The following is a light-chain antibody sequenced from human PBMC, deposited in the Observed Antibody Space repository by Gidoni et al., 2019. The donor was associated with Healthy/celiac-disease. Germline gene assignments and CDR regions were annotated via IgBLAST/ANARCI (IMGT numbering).Light chain of an antibody. J-gene: IGKJ1*01. CDR3: QQYGSSPQT. Sequence: EIVLTQSPGTLSLSPGERATLSCRASPSVSSSYLAWYQQKPCQAPRLLIYGASSRATGIPDRFSGSGSGTDFTLTISRLEPEDFAVYYCQQYGSSPQTFGQGTKVEIK. CDR2: GAS. V-gene: IGKV3-20*01. CDR1: PSVSSSY.